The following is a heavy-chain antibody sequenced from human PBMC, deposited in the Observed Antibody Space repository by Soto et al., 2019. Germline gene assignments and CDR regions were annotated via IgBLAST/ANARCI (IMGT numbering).Heavy chain of an antibody. Sequence: QVQLQESGPGLVKPSQTLSLICTVSGASISSGRHYWSWIRQHPGKGLEWIGYIYYSGSTYYNPTLESRITISVDTSKNQFSLKLSSVTAADTAVYYCARRPGYSSSWLDYWGQGTLVTVSS. V-gene: IGHV4-31*03. D-gene: IGHD6-13*01. CDR3: ARRPGYSSSWLDY. J-gene: IGHJ4*02. CDR1: GASISSGRHY. CDR2: IYYSGST.